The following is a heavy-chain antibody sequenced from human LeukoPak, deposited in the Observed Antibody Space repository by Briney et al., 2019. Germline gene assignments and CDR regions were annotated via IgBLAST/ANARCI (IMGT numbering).Heavy chain of an antibody. CDR2: LYHSGGT. D-gene: IGHD6-13*01. CDR1: GSSISSYY. V-gene: IGHV4-59*01. Sequence: SETLSLTCNVSGSSISSYYWSWIRQPPGEGLEWIGYLYHSGGTNYNPSLKGRATISVDTSKNEVSLKLRSVTAADTAVYYCARGASSSWYSLWKFWGQGTLVTVSS. J-gene: IGHJ4*02. CDR3: ARGASSSWYSLWKF.